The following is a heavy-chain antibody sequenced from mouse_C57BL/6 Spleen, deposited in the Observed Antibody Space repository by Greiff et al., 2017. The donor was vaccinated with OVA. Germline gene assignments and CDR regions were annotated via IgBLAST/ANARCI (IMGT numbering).Heavy chain of an antibody. J-gene: IGHJ2*01. Sequence: VQLKQSGPELVKPGASVKMSCKASGYTFTDYNMHWVKQSHGKSLEWIGYINPNNGGTSYNQKFKGKATLTVNKSSSTAYMELRSLTSEDSAVYYCARGGYYHYFDYWGQGTTLTVSS. CDR3: ARGGYYHYFDY. V-gene: IGHV1-22*01. CDR2: INPNNGGT. CDR1: GYTFTDYN. D-gene: IGHD2-3*01.